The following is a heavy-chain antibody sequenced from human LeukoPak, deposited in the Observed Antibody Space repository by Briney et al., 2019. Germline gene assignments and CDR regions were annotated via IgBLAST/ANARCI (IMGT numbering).Heavy chain of an antibody. CDR2: INHSGST. J-gene: IGHJ4*02. CDR1: GGSFSGYY. V-gene: IGHV4-34*01. Sequence: PSETLSLTCAVYGGSFSGYYWSWIRQPPGKGLEWIGEINHSGSTNYNPSLKSRVTISVDTSKNQFSLKLSSVTAADTAVYYCAEGVVTPFGYWGQGTLVTVSS. CDR3: AEGVVTPFGY. D-gene: IGHD3-3*01.